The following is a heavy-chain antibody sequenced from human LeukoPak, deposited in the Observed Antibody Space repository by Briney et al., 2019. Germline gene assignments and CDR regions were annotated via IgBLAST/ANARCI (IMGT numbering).Heavy chain of an antibody. CDR3: AHTGHYYDRSNAIWYFDL. Sequence: SGPTLVKPTQTLTLTCTFSGFSLSTSGVGVGWIRQPPGEALEWLAVIYWDDDKRYSPSLKNRLTITKDTSKNQVVLSVTNMDPVDTATYYCAHTGHYYDRSNAIWYFDLWGRGTLVTVSS. CDR1: GFSLSTSGVG. CDR2: IYWDDDK. D-gene: IGHD3-22*01. J-gene: IGHJ2*01. V-gene: IGHV2-5*02.